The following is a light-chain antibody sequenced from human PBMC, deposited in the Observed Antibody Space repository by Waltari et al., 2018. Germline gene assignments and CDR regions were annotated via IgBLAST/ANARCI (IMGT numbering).Light chain of an antibody. Sequence: LSCRASQSVSSNLAWYQHKPGQAPRLLIYGASIRATGIPARFSGSGSGTDFTLTISSLQPEDFATYYCQQLNSYPPTFGGGTKVEIK. CDR2: GAS. V-gene: IGKV3-15*01. CDR3: QQLNSYPPT. J-gene: IGKJ4*01. CDR1: QSVSSN.